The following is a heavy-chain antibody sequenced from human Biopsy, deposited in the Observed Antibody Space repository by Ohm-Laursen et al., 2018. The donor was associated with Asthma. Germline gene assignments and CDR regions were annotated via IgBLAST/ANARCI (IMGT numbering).Heavy chain of an antibody. CDR3: AKDVVWFRELGGMDV. CDR1: GFTFSDYY. J-gene: IGHJ6*02. D-gene: IGHD3-10*01. CDR2: INGKSNSI. Sequence: GSLRLSCAASGFTFSDYYMSWIRQAPGKGLEWISYINGKSNSIEYADSVKGRFTISRDNSKNTLYLQMSSLRAGDTAVYYCAKDVVWFRELGGMDVWGQGTTVTVSS. V-gene: IGHV3-11*06.